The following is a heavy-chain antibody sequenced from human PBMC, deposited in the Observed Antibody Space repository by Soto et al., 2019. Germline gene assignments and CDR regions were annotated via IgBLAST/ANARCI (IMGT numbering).Heavy chain of an antibody. CDR2: ISSYNGDT. Sequence: QVQLEQSGAEVKKPGASVKVSCKASGYTFTRSGSSWVRQAPGQGPEWMGWISSYNGDTNYAQTFQGRVTMTTDTSTSTAYMELRSLRSDDTAVYYCAREGVALYYYYGMDVWGQGTPVTVSS. J-gene: IGHJ6*02. V-gene: IGHV1-18*01. CDR3: AREGVALYYYYGMDV. CDR1: GYTFTRSG. D-gene: IGHD5-12*01.